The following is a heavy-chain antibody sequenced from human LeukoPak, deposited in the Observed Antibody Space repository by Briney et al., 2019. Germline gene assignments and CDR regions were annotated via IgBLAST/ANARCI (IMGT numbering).Heavy chain of an antibody. J-gene: IGHJ4*02. V-gene: IGHV3-30*02. D-gene: IGHD4-23*01. Sequence: PGGSLRLSCAASGFTFNNIGMHWVRQAPGKGLEFVSFIDFEGVDKYYADSVKGRFTISKDYSKATLYLQMNSLRPEDTAIYYCAKDLHGGYSSDYWGQGTLASVSS. CDR2: IDFEGVDK. CDR1: GFTFNNIG. CDR3: AKDLHGGYSSDY.